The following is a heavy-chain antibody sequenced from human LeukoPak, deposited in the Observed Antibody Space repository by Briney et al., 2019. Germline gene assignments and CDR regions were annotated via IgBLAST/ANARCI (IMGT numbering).Heavy chain of an antibody. D-gene: IGHD6-13*01. CDR2: IYYSGST. J-gene: IGHJ5*02. V-gene: IGHV4-39*01. CDR3: ARGLAGDP. Sequence: PSETLSLTCTVSGGSISSSSYSWGWIRQPPGKGLEWIGSIYYSGSTYYNPSLKSRVTISVDTSKNQFSLKLSSVTAADTAVYYCARGLAGDPRGQGTLVTVSS. CDR1: GGSISSSSYS.